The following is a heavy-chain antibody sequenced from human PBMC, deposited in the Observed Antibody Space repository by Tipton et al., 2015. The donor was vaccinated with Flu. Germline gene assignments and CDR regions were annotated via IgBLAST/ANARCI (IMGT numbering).Heavy chain of an antibody. CDR1: GYSISSGFY. J-gene: IGHJ4*02. D-gene: IGHD5-24*01. Sequence: TLSLTCTVSGYSISSGFYWGWIRQPPGKGLEWSGNIYHSGSTFYNPSLKSRVTISVDTSKNQFSLKLSSVTAADTAVYYCARGDGYNFDYWGQGTLVTVSA. CDR2: IYHSGST. CDR3: ARGDGYNFDY. V-gene: IGHV4-38-2*02.